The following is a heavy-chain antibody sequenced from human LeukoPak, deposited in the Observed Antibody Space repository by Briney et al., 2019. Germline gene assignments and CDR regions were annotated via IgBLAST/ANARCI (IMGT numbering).Heavy chain of an antibody. CDR3: ARDREQTYYYDSSGYSFFDY. CDR1: GGTFSSYA. CDR2: ISAYNGNT. V-gene: IGHV1-18*01. D-gene: IGHD3-22*01. Sequence: ASVKVSCKASGGTFSSYAISWVRQAPGQGLEWMGWISAYNGNTNYAQKLQGRVTMTTDTSTSTAYMELRSLRSDDTAVYYCARDREQTYYYDSSGYSFFDYWGQGTLVTVSS. J-gene: IGHJ4*02.